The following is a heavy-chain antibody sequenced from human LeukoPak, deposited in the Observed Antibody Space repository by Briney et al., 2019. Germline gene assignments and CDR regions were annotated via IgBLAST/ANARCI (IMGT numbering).Heavy chain of an antibody. J-gene: IGHJ4*02. CDR1: GFSVSSSY. D-gene: IGHD1-1*01. CDR2: ISSSSSSI. Sequence: GGSLRLSCAASGFSVSSSYINWVRQAPGKGLEWVSSISSSSSSIYYADSVKGRFTISRDNAKTSLYLQMNSLRADDTAVYYCARDRGATGTTKDYWGQGTLVTVSS. V-gene: IGHV3-21*01. CDR3: ARDRGATGTTKDY.